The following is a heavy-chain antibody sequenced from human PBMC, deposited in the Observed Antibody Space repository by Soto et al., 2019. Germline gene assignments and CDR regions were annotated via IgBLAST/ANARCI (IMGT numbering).Heavy chain of an antibody. CDR3: ARAHYDILTGSLFDP. D-gene: IGHD3-9*01. V-gene: IGHV4-4*02. J-gene: IGHJ5*02. CDR2: IYHSGST. Sequence: QVQLQESGPGLVKPSGTLSLTCAVSSGSISSSNWWSWVRQPPGKGLEWIGEIYHSGSTNYTPSLKSRVTISVDKSKNQFSLKLSSVTAADTAVYYCARAHYDILTGSLFDPWGQGTLVTVSS. CDR1: SGSISSSNW.